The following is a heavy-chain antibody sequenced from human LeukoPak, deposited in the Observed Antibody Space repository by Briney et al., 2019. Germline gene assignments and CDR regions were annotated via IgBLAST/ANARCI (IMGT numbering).Heavy chain of an antibody. Sequence: RGASVKVSCKASGYTFTGYYMHWVRQAPGQGLEWMGWINPNSGGTNYAQKFQGRVTMTRDTSISTAYMELSRLRSDDTAVYYCARGPITMIVVVIDYWGQGTLVTVSS. J-gene: IGHJ4*02. CDR1: GYTFTGYY. V-gene: IGHV1-2*02. CDR3: ARGPITMIVVVIDY. D-gene: IGHD3-22*01. CDR2: INPNSGGT.